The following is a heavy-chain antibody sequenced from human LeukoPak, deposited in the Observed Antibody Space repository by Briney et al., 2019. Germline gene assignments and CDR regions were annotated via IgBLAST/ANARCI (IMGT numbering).Heavy chain of an antibody. CDR1: GYTLTELS. J-gene: IGHJ5*02. Sequence: APVKVSCKVSGYTLTELSMHWVRQAPGKGLEWMGGFDPEDGETIYAQKFQGRVTMTEDTSTDTAYMELSSLRSEDTAVYYCATENWGKNWFDPWGQGTLVTVSS. V-gene: IGHV1-24*01. CDR2: FDPEDGET. CDR3: ATENWGKNWFDP. D-gene: IGHD7-27*01.